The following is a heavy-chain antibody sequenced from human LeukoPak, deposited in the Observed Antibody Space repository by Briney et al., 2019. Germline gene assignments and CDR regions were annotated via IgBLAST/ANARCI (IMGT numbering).Heavy chain of an antibody. V-gene: IGHV3-48*03. CDR1: GFTFSSYE. CDR3: ARDSPSPTGY. Sequence: QSGGSLRLSCAASGFTFSSYEMNWVRQAPGKGLEWVSYISSSGSTIYYADSVKGRFTISRDNAKNSLYLQMNSLRAEDTAVYYCARDSPSPTGYWGQGTLVTVSS. J-gene: IGHJ4*02. D-gene: IGHD4-17*01. CDR2: ISSSGSTI.